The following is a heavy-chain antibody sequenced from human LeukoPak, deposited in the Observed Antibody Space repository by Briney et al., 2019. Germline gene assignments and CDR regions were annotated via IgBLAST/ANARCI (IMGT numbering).Heavy chain of an antibody. J-gene: IGHJ3*02. CDR2: IYYSGGT. CDR3: ARRPVLRFLGSDAFDI. V-gene: IGHV4-39*01. D-gene: IGHD3-3*01. Sequence: SETLSLTCTVSGGSISSSSYYWGWIRQPPGKGLEWIGSIYYSGGTYYNPSLKSRVTISVDTSKNQFSLKLSSVTAADTAVYYCARRPVLRFLGSDAFDIWGQGTMVTVSS. CDR1: GGSISSSSYY.